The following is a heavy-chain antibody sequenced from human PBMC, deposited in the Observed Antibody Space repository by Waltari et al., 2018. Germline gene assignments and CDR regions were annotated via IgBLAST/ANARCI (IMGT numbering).Heavy chain of an antibody. CDR3: RNYYYVSGPSYYFDY. Sequence: QVQLQESGPGLVKPSETLSLTCAVSGYSISSGYYWGWLRQPPGKGLEWIGSMYHSGVTYYNPSLKSRVTISVDMYKNQFSLRLSSVSAADTAVYYCRNYYYVSGPSYYFDYWGQGTLVTVSA. D-gene: IGHD3-10*01. V-gene: IGHV4-38-2*01. CDR2: MYHSGVT. J-gene: IGHJ4*02. CDR1: GYSISSGYY.